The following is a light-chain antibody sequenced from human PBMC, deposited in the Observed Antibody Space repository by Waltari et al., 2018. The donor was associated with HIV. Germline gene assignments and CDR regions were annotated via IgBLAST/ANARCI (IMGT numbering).Light chain of an antibody. Sequence: QSVLTQPPSASGTPGQRVTISCSGSSSNIGSNIVTWYQQLPGTAPKLLIYSNNQRPSGVPARFSGSKSGTSASLDISGLQSEDEADYYCAAWDDSLNGWVFGGGTKLTVL. CDR3: AAWDDSLNGWV. CDR1: SSNIGSNI. CDR2: SNN. J-gene: IGLJ3*02. V-gene: IGLV1-44*01.